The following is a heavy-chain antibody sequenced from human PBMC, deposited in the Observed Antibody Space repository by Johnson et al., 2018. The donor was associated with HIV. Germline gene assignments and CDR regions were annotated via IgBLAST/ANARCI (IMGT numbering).Heavy chain of an antibody. Sequence: LEWVSTIGPAGDTYYPGSVKGRFTISRDNSENTLYLQMNSLRAEDTAVYYCAKDEGKGFRDLEGYAFDICDQGTMVTVSS. CDR3: AKDEGKGFRDLEGYAFDI. CDR2: IGPAGDT. J-gene: IGHJ3*02. D-gene: IGHD3-10*01. V-gene: IGHV3-13*01.